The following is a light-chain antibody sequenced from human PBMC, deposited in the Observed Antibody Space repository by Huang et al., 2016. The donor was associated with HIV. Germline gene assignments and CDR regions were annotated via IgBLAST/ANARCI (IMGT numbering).Light chain of an antibody. CDR2: GVS. Sequence: EIVLTQSPGTLSLSPGERATLSCRARQSVTSRYLAWYQHKPGQAPRRLIDGVSSRATGVPDRFSGSGSGTDFTLTISRLEPEDFAVYYCHQYGTSHTFGQGTKLEIK. CDR3: HQYGTSHT. V-gene: IGKV3-20*01. CDR1: QSVTSRY. J-gene: IGKJ2*01.